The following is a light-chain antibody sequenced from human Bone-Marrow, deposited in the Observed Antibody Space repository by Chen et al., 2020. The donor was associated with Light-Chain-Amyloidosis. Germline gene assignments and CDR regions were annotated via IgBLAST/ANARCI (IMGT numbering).Light chain of an antibody. CDR1: QTISSNY. V-gene: IGKV3-20*01. J-gene: IGKJ4*01. CDR3: QQYGTSPRT. Sequence: EIVLTQSPGTLSLSPGEGANLSCRASQTISSNYLTWYQQKFGQAPRLLIYGSSSRATGIPDSFTGGGSGTDFTLTINSLEPEEFARYYCQQYGTSPRTFGGGTKVEIK. CDR2: GSS.